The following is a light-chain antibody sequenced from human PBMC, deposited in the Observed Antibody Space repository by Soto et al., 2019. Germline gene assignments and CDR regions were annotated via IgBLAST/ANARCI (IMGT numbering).Light chain of an antibody. Sequence: IVLTQSPGTLSLSPGETATLSCRASQTFASSYLAWYQQKPGQAPRLLIYAASWRAAGIPDRFSGSGSGADFTLTISRLEPEDFAVYYCQQYGSSPRFGQGTKLEIK. V-gene: IGKV3-20*01. J-gene: IGKJ2*03. CDR3: QQYGSSPR. CDR2: AAS. CDR1: QTFASSY.